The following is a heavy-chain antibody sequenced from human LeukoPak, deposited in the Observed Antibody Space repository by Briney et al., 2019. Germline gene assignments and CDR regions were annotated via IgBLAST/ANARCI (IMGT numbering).Heavy chain of an antibody. D-gene: IGHD3-16*01. CDR2: IYYSGST. CDR1: GGSISSYY. J-gene: IGHJ4*02. Sequence: PSETLSLTCTVSGGSISSYYWSWIRQPPGKGLEWIGYIYYSGSTNYNPSLKSRVTISVDTSKNQFSLKLSSVTAADTAVYYCARGSVGWGKIPGYWGQGTLVTVSS. V-gene: IGHV4-59*01. CDR3: ARGSVGWGKIPGY.